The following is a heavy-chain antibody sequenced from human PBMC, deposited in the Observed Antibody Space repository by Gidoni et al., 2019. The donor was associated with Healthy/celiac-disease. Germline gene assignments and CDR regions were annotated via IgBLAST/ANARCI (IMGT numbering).Heavy chain of an antibody. CDR2: ISSSSSYI. J-gene: IGHJ5*02. CDR1: GFTFSSYS. V-gene: IGHV3-21*01. D-gene: IGHD4-17*01. CDR3: ASSSMTTVVSGNWFDP. Sequence: EVQLVESGGGLVKPGGSLRLSCAASGFTFSSYSLNWVRPAPGKGLEWVSSISSSSSYIYYADSVKGRFTISRDNAKNSLYLQMNSLRAEDTAVYYCASSSMTTVVSGNWFDPWGQGTLVTVSS.